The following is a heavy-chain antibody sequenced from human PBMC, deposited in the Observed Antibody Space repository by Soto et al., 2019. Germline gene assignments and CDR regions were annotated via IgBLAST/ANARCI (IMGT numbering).Heavy chain of an antibody. D-gene: IGHD2-2*01. V-gene: IGHV1-46*01. Sequence: QVSLVQSGAEVKKPGASVKVSCKASGYTFTSYYVHWVRQAPGQGLEWMGIINPSGATTTYAQNLQGSVAMTRDTSTSTVYMELSSLRSEDTAVYYCARRDCFSSSCYFKYWGQGTLVTVSS. CDR1: GYTFTSYY. CDR3: ARRDCFSSSCYFKY. CDR2: INPSGATT. J-gene: IGHJ4*02.